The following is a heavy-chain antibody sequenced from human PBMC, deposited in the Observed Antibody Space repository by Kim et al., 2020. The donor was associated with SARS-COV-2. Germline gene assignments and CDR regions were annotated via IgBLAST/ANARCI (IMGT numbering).Heavy chain of an antibody. Sequence: GGSLRLSCAASGFTFSGSALHWVRQASGKGLEWVGRIRNKANSYSTAYGAYVKGRFTISRGDSKNTAYLQMNSLKTEDTAVYYCSRIPFYSSSWWYALDIWGQGTKVTVSS. CDR1: GFTFSGSA. V-gene: IGHV3-73*01. J-gene: IGHJ3*02. CDR2: IRNKANSYST. D-gene: IGHD6-13*01. CDR3: SRIPFYSSSWWYALDI.